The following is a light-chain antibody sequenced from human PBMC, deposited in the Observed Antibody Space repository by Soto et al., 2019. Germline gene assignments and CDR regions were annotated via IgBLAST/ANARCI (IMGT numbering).Light chain of an antibody. CDR1: QSISRW. V-gene: IGKV1-5*01. CDR2: DAS. CDR3: QQYNTYSGYT. J-gene: IGKJ5*01. Sequence: DIQMTQSPSTLSASVGHRVTITCRASQSISRWLAWYQQKPGKAPNLLIFDASSLQSGVPSRFSGSGSGTEFTLTIFSLQPDDFAAYYCQQYNTYSGYTFGQGTRLEIK.